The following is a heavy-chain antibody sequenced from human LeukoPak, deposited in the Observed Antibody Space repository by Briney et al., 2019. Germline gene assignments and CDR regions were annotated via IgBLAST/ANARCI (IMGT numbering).Heavy chain of an antibody. V-gene: IGHV4-4*07. CDR2: IDTSGST. Sequence: PETMSLTCTVSGDFISSHYWTWIRQPAGKGLEWIGRIDTSGSTNYSPSLKSRVTISVDTSKNHFYLRLTSVTAADTAMYYCARDRGEGRERPFDYWGRGTL. CDR1: GDFISSHY. CDR3: ARDRGEGRERPFDY. J-gene: IGHJ4*02. D-gene: IGHD1-26*01.